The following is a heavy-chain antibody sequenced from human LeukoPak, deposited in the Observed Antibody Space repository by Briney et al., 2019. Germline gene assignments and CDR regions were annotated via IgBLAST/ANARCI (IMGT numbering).Heavy chain of an antibody. CDR1: GYSFTSYW. Sequence: GASLQISCECSGYSFTSYWIGWVRPLPGKGLEWMGIIFPGDSDTRYSPSFLGEVTFSVDMSTATAYLEWSSLKASDSAMYFCARERPGSSGWYTHWGQGTLVTVSS. J-gene: IGHJ4*02. CDR3: ARERPGSSGWYTH. D-gene: IGHD6-19*01. V-gene: IGHV5-51*01. CDR2: IFPGDSDT.